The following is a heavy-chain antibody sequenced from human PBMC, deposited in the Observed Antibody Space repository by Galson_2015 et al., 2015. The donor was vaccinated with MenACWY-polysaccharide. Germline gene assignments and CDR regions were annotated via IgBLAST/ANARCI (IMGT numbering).Heavy chain of an antibody. J-gene: IGHJ3*02. D-gene: IGHD2-2*01. Sequence: SLRLSCAASGSRFSNSGMHWVRQAPGKGLEWVAVIQYDGSNKVYADSVKGRLTISRDNSKNTVFLGMNTLGVEDTAVYYCAREGSRIVFHAFDIWGQGTMVTVSS. CDR3: AREGSRIVFHAFDI. CDR1: GSRFSNSG. V-gene: IGHV3-33*01. CDR2: IQYDGSNK.